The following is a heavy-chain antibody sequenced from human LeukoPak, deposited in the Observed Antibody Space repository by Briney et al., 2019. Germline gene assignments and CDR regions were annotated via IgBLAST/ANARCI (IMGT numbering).Heavy chain of an antibody. CDR2: ITSTSFYI. CDR1: GFTFGTYG. Sequence: GSLRLSCAASGFTFGTYGMNWVRQAPGKGLEWVAIITSTSFYINYADSVKGRFTISRDNAKNSLSLQMNSLRAEDTAVYYCAKDGAGYYFDYWGQGTLVTVSS. J-gene: IGHJ4*02. CDR3: AKDGAGYYFDY. V-gene: IGHV3-21*01. D-gene: IGHD6-19*01.